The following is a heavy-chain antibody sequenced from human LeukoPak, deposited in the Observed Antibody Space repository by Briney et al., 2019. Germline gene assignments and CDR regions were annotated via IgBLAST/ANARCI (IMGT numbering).Heavy chain of an antibody. V-gene: IGHV3-11*01. Sequence: GGSLRLSCAASGFTFSDYHMSWIRQASGKGLEWVSYVSSSGGTISYADSVKGRFSISRDNAKKSLYLQMNSLRAEDTAVYYCARGPVSSSGFFDYWGQGTLVTVSS. D-gene: IGHD3-22*01. CDR2: VSSSGGTI. J-gene: IGHJ4*02. CDR3: ARGPVSSSGFFDY. CDR1: GFTFSDYH.